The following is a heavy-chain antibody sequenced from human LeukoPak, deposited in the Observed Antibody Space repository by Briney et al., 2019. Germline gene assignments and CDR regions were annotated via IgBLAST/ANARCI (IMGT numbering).Heavy chain of an antibody. V-gene: IGHV1-2*02. D-gene: IGHD4-23*01. J-gene: IGHJ3*02. CDR2: MNPNSGGT. Sequence: ASVKVSCKPSGYTFTADYLHWVRQTPGQGLEWMAWMNPNSGGTNSAQQFQSRVTMTRDTSISTAYMDLGSLTSEDTAVYYCARTSHPGYSSAFAIWGQGTMVTVSS. CDR1: GYTFTADY. CDR3: ARTSHPGYSSAFAI.